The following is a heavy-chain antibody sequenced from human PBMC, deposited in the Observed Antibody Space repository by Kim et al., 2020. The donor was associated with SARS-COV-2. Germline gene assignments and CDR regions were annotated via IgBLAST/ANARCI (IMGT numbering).Heavy chain of an antibody. V-gene: IGHV3-48*02. CDR3: ARDRSALIVGATYYYYGMDV. Sequence: FTISRDNAKNSLYLQMNSLRDEDTAVYYCARDRSALIVGATYYYYGMDVWGQGTTVTVSS. J-gene: IGHJ6*02. D-gene: IGHD1-26*01.